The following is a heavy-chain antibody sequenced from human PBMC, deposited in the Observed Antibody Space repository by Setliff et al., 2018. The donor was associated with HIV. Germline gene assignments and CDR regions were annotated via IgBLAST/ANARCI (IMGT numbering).Heavy chain of an antibody. J-gene: IGHJ4*02. CDR3: AREGSPIYYFDY. Sequence: ASVKVSCKASGYLFTGYYMHWVRQAPGQGLEWMGWINVNSGGTKYAQKFQGRVTMTRDTSISTAYMGVSSLRSGDTAVYYCAREGSPIYYFDYWSQGTLVTVSS. CDR1: GYLFTGYY. V-gene: IGHV1-2*02. D-gene: IGHD3-10*01. CDR2: INVNSGGT.